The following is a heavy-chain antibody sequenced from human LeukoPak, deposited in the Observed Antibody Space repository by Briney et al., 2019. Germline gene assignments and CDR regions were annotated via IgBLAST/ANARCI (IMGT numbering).Heavy chain of an antibody. D-gene: IGHD2-2*01. V-gene: IGHV6-1*01. J-gene: IGHJ4*02. CDR1: GDSVSSTA. CDR2: TYYRSKWYN. Sequence: SQTLSLTCAISGDSVSSTAWNWIRQSPSRGLEWLGRTYYRSKWYNDYEVSVKSRITINPDTSKNQFSLQLNSVTPEDTAVYYCARGGRGYCTSSSCYFDYWGQGTLVTVSS. CDR3: ARGGRGYCTSSSCYFDY.